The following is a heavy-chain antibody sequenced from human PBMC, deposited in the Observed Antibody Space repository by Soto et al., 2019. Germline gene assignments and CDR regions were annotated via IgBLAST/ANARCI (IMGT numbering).Heavy chain of an antibody. V-gene: IGHV4-4*02. Sequence: QVQLQESGPGLVKPSGTLSLTCAVSSGSISSSNWWSWVRQPPGKGLEWIGEIYHSGSTNYNPSLKSRGTISVDKSKNQFSLKLSSVTAADTAVYYCARKDCSGGSCYTRGHDAFDIWGQGTMVTVSS. CDR2: IYHSGST. CDR1: SGSISSSNW. J-gene: IGHJ3*02. D-gene: IGHD2-15*01. CDR3: ARKDCSGGSCYTRGHDAFDI.